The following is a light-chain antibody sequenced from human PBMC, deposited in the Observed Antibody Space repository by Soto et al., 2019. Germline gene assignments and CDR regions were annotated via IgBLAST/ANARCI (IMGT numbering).Light chain of an antibody. J-gene: IGKJ2*01. Sequence: DIQMTQSPSTLSAPVGDRVTITCLARHNIVNWLALYQQKPGKAPNLLIYKTSTLQRGVPSRFSGSGSGIEFTLTTSSLHSDDFAKYYCQQYDSNPMYTFGQGTKVEI. CDR2: KTS. V-gene: IGKV1-5*03. CDR3: QQYDSNPMYT. CDR1: HNIVNW.